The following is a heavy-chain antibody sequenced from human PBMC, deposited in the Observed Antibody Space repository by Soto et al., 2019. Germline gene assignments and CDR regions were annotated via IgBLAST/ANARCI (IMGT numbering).Heavy chain of an antibody. CDR2: IIPIFGTA. J-gene: IGHJ6*02. Sequence: QVQLVQSGAEVKKPGSSVKVSCKASGGTFSSYAISWVRQAPGQGLEWMGGIIPIFGTANYAQKFQGRGTITAHESTSTAYMELSSLRSEDTAVYYCARHPRQNYYYGMDVWGQGTTVTVSS. V-gene: IGHV1-69*12. CDR1: GGTFSSYA. CDR3: ARHPRQNYYYGMDV.